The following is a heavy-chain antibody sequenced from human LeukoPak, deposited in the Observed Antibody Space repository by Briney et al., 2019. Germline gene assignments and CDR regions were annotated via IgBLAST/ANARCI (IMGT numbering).Heavy chain of an antibody. J-gene: IGHJ4*02. CDR2: INHSGST. CDR3: ARLSPYCSSTSCPPGRNYFDY. CDR1: GFTFSTYS. Sequence: GSLRLSCTASGFTFSTYSMNWVRQPPGKGLEWIGEINHSGSTNYNPSLKSRVTISVDTSKNQFSLKLSSVTAADTAVYYCARLSPYCSSTSCPPGRNYFDYWGQGTLVTVSS. D-gene: IGHD2-2*01. V-gene: IGHV4-34*01.